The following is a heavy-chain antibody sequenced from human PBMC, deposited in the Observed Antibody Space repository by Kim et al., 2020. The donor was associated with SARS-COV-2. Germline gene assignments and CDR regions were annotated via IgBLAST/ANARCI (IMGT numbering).Heavy chain of an antibody. CDR2: ISYDGSNK. CDR1: GFTFSSYA. D-gene: IGHD2-2*02. J-gene: IGHJ4*01. CDR3: ARAPIVVVPAAIDGFFD. Sequence: GGSLRLSCAASGFTFSSYAMHWVRQAPGKGLEWVAVISYDGSNKYYADSVKGRFTISRDNSKNTLYLQMNSLRAEDTAVYYCARAPIVVVPAAIDGFFD. V-gene: IGHV3-30-3*01.